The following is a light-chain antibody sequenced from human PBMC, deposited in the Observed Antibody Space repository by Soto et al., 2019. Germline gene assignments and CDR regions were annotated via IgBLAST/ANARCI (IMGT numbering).Light chain of an antibody. CDR3: QQHGTT. V-gene: IGKV3-20*01. CDR2: GAS. CDR1: QRVSTSY. Sequence: IVLTQSPGTLSLSPGEGATLSCRASQRVSTSYLAWYQQKPGQAPRLLIYGASSRATGIPDRFSGSGSGTDFTLTISRLEPEDSAVYYCQQHGTTFGQGTKVDIK. J-gene: IGKJ1*01.